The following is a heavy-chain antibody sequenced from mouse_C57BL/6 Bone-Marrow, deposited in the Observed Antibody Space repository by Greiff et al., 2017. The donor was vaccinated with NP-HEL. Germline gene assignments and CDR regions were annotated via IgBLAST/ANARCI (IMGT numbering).Heavy chain of an antibody. V-gene: IGHV14-4*01. D-gene: IGHD2-1*01. CDR3: TLIYYGLDY. CDR1: GFNIKDDY. Sequence: VQLQQSGAELVRPGASVKLSCTASGFNIKDDYMHWVKQRPEQGLEWIGWIDPENGDTEYASKFQGKATITADTSSNTAYLQLSSLTSEDTAVYYCTLIYYGLDYWGQGTTLTVSS. J-gene: IGHJ2*01. CDR2: IDPENGDT.